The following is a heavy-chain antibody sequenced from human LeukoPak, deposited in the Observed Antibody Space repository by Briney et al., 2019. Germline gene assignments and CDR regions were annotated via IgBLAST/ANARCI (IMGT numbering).Heavy chain of an antibody. D-gene: IGHD3-3*01. V-gene: IGHV4-59*01. Sequence: SETLSLTCTVSGGSISTYYWSWIRLPPGKGLEWIAHIYFTGRTQYNPSLKSRVTISEDTSKNQFSLRLSSVTPADTAVYYCARGGYDSDFDYWGQGTLVTVSS. CDR1: GGSISTYY. CDR2: IYFTGRT. CDR3: ARGGYDSDFDY. J-gene: IGHJ4*02.